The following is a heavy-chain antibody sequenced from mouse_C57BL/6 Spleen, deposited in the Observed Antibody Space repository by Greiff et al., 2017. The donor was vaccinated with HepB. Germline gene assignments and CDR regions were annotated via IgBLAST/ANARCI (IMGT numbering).Heavy chain of an antibody. V-gene: IGHV1-39*01. CDR2: INPNYGTT. CDR1: GYSFTDYN. J-gene: IGHJ1*03. CDR3: ARENYGSSYRYFDV. Sequence: VQLQQSGPELVKPGASVKISCKASGYSFTDYNMNWVKQSNGKSLEWIGVINPNYGTTSYNQKFKGNATLTVDQSSSTAYMQLNSLTSEDSAVYYCARENYGSSYRYFDVWGTGTTVTVSS. D-gene: IGHD1-1*01.